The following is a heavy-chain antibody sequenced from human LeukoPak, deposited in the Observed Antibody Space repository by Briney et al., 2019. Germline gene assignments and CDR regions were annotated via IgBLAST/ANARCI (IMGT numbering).Heavy chain of an antibody. CDR2: IYYSGST. Sequence: SETLSLTCTVSGGSISSYYGSWIRQPPGKGREWSGYIYYSGSTNYNPSLKSRVTISVDTSKNQFSLKLSSVTAADTAVYYCASTPTYCGGDCYLLFDYWGQGTLVTVSS. V-gene: IGHV4-59*08. CDR3: ASTPTYCGGDCYLLFDY. D-gene: IGHD2-21*02. CDR1: GGSISSYY. J-gene: IGHJ4*02.